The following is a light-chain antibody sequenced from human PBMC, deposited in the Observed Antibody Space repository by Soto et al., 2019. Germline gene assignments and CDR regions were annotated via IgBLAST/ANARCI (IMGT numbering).Light chain of an antibody. Sequence: EIVLTQSPGTLSLSPGERATLSCRASQSVSSSYLAWYQQKPGQAPRLLIYDASSRATGIPDRFSGNGSGTDFTLTISRLEPEDFAVYYCQQYGSSPRTFGQGTKVEIK. CDR3: QQYGSSPRT. J-gene: IGKJ1*01. CDR1: QSVSSSY. V-gene: IGKV3-20*01. CDR2: DAS.